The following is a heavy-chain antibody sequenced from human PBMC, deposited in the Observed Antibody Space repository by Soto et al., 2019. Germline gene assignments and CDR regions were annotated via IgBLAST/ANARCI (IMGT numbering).Heavy chain of an antibody. CDR2: ITGGGGST. D-gene: IGHD6-13*01. CDR1: GFTFSIYG. CDR3: AKDQGASTWNTYAFKT. V-gene: IGHV3-23*04. Sequence: DVHLVESGGGLVEPGGSMRLSCAASGFTFSIYGMSWVRQAPGKGLEWVSGITGGGGSTYYAGSVKGRFTVSRDNSKDTLYLQINSLRAEDSAIYYCAKDQGASTWNTYAFKTWGQGTVVTVSS. J-gene: IGHJ3*02.